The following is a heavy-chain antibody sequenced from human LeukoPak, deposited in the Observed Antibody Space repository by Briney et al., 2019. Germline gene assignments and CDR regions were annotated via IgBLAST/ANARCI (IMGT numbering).Heavy chain of an antibody. J-gene: IGHJ4*02. CDR2: VYSGGST. CDR1: GFAVSSNY. Sequence: PGGSLRLSRAASGFAVSSNYMTWVRQAPGKGLEWVSVVYSGGSTEYADSVKGRFTISRDNSKNTLYLQMNSLRAEDTAVYYCARTSSAVNTKGLDSWGQGTLVTVSS. D-gene: IGHD6-13*01. V-gene: IGHV3-53*01. CDR3: ARTSSAVNTKGLDS.